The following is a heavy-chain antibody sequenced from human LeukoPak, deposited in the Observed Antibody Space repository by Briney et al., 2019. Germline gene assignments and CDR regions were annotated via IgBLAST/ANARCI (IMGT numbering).Heavy chain of an antibody. J-gene: IGHJ4*02. D-gene: IGHD3-16*01. CDR1: GGSISSSSYY. Sequence: NPSETLSLTCTVSGGSISSSSYYWGWIRQPPGKGLEWIGSIYYSGSTYYNPSLKSRVTISVDTSKNQFSLKLSSVTAADTAVYYCARYLGADSSRHWGQGTLVTVSS. CDR2: IYYSGST. CDR3: ARYLGADSSRH. V-gene: IGHV4-39*07.